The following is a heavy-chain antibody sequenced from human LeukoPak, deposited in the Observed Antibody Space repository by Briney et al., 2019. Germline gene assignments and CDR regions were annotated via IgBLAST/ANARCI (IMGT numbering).Heavy chain of an antibody. D-gene: IGHD1-1*01. CDR1: GYTFTGYY. CDR2: INPNSGGT. J-gene: IGHJ3*02. CDR3: ARYDLARDAFDI. Sequence: ASVKVSCKASGYTFTGYYMHWVRQAPGQGLEWMGRINPNSGGTNYAQKFQGRVAMTRDTSISTAYMELSRLRSDDTAVYYCARYDLARDAFDIWGQGTMVTVSS. V-gene: IGHV1-2*06.